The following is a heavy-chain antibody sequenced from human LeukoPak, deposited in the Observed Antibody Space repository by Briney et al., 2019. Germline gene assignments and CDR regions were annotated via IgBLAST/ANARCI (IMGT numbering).Heavy chain of an antibody. CDR1: GYTFTSYD. D-gene: IGHD4-23*01. Sequence: ASVKVSCKASGYTFTSYDINWVRQATGQGLEWMGWMNPNSGNTGYAQKFQGRVTMTRNTSISTAYMELSSLRSEDTAVYYCARGPHDYGGNSYAFDIWGQGTMATVSS. CDR2: MNPNSGNT. V-gene: IGHV1-8*01. CDR3: ARGPHDYGGNSYAFDI. J-gene: IGHJ3*02.